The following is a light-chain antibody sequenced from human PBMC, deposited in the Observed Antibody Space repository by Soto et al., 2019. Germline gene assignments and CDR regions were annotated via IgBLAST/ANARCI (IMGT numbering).Light chain of an antibody. CDR2: GAS. V-gene: IGKV3D-20*01. J-gene: IGKJ5*01. CDR1: QSVSRSY. Sequence: EIVLAQSPAPLSLSPGDRATLSCGAIQSVSRSYLAWYQQKPGLAPRLIIYGASSRATGIPDRFSGSGSGTDFTLTISSLEPEDFAVYYCQVYGPSPPITFGQGTRLEIK. CDR3: QVYGPSPPIT.